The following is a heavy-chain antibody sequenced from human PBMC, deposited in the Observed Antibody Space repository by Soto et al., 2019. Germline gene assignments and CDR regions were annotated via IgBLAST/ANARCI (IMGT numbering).Heavy chain of an antibody. CDR1: GFTFSSYA. V-gene: IGHV3-23*01. J-gene: IGHJ6*02. CDR2: ISGSGGST. D-gene: IGHD3-3*01. Sequence: GGSLRLSCAASGFTFSSYAMSWVRQAPGKGLEWGSAISGSGGSTYYADSVKGRFTISRDNSKNTLYLQMNSLRAEDTAVYYCAKDSGHRITIFGVVITPNSYGVDVWGQGTTVTVSS. CDR3: AKDSGHRITIFGVVITPNSYGVDV.